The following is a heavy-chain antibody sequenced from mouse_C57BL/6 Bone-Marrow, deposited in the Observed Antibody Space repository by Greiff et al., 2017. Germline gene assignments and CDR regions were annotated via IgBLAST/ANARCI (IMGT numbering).Heavy chain of an antibody. D-gene: IGHD1-1*01. CDR3: AGEGTTVVAFYAMDY. CDR1: GFTFSSYT. Sequence: EVQRVESGGGLVKPGGSLKLSCAASGFTFSSYTMSWVRQTPEKRLEWVATISDGGSYTYYPDNVKGRFTISRDNAKNNLYLQMSHLKSEDTALYYCAGEGTTVVAFYAMDYWGQGTSVTVSS. V-gene: IGHV5-4*01. J-gene: IGHJ4*01. CDR2: ISDGGSYT.